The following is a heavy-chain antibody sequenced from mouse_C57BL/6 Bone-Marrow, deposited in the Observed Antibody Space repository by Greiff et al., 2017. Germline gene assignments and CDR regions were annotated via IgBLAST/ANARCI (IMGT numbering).Heavy chain of an antibody. CDR2: IDPNSGGT. D-gene: IGHD2-4*01. CDR3: ARRGLRQNYFDY. J-gene: IGHJ2*01. Sequence: QVQLQQPGAELVKPGASVKLSCKASGYTFTSYWMHWVKQRPGRGLEWIGRIDPNSGGTKYNEKFKGKATLTADKSSSTAYMQLSSLTSEDSAVYFCARRGLRQNYFDYWGQGTTLTVSS. CDR1: GYTFTSYW. V-gene: IGHV1-62-3*01.